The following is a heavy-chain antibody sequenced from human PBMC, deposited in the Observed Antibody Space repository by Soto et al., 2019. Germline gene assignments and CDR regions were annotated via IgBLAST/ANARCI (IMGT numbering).Heavy chain of an antibody. D-gene: IGHD2-15*01. J-gene: IGHJ6*02. V-gene: IGHV5-10-1*01. CDR2: IDPSDSYT. Sequence: GEYLKISCKGSGYTFASYWISWVRQMPGKGLEWMGRIDPSDSYTNFSPSFQGHVTISVDKSTNTAYLQWSSLKASDTAMYYCATYCSGGSCYLDYYYYGMDVWGQGTMVTVSS. CDR1: GYTFASYW. CDR3: ATYCSGGSCYLDYYYYGMDV.